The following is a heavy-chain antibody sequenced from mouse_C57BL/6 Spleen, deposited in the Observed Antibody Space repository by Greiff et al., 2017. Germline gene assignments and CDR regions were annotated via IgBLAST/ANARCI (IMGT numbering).Heavy chain of an antibody. CDR3: ARAGVRWRLPLFDY. J-gene: IGHJ2*01. CDR2: IGPNSGGT. V-gene: IGHV1-72*01. Sequence: QVQLQQPGPELVKPGASVKLSCKVSGYSFTSYCLHWVKQWPGRGLEWIGSIGPNSGGTKSNEKFKSTATLTVDKHSSTAYMQLSSLTSEDSAIYYYARAGVRWRLPLFDYWGQGTTLTVSS. CDR1: GYSFTSYC. D-gene: IGHD2-13*01.